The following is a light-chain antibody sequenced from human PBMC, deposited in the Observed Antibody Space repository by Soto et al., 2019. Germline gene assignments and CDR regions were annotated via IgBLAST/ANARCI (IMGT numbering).Light chain of an antibody. CDR2: DAS. V-gene: IGKV1-5*01. J-gene: IGKJ1*01. Sequence: QITHSPSTLSASVGDRVTITCRASQSISSWLAWYQQKPGKAPKLLIYDASSLESGVPSRFSGSGSGTEFTLTISSLQPDDFATYYCQQYNSYSRTFGQGTKV. CDR3: QQYNSYSRT. CDR1: QSISSW.